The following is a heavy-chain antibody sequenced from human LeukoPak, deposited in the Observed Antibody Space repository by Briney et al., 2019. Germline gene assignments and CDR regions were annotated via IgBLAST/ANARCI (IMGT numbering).Heavy chain of an antibody. CDR3: ARDDPLDFPVYTYSMDV. D-gene: IGHD3-3*01. CDR1: GGSISSVSYY. CDR2: IYISGRT. Sequence: SETLSLTCTVSGGSISSVSYYWSWTRQPAGKGLEWIGRIYISGRTNYNPSFKSRVTISMDTSKNQFSLNLSSVTAADTAVYYCARDDPLDFPVYTYSMDVWGKGTTVTVSS. V-gene: IGHV4-61*02. J-gene: IGHJ6*03.